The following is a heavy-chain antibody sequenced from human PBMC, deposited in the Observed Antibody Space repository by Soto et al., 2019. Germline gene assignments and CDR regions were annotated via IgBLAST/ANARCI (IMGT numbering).Heavy chain of an antibody. D-gene: IGHD3-10*01. CDR1: GGSISSGGYY. CDR3: ARVKGAMAIIRGIDY. J-gene: IGHJ4*01. V-gene: IGHV4-31*03. CDR2: IYYSGST. Sequence: SETLSLTCTVSGGSISSGGYYWSWIRQHPGKGLEWIGYIYYSGSTYYNPSLKSRVTISVDTSKNQFSLKLSSVTAADTAVYYCARVKGAMAIIRGIDYWGHGAQVTVSS.